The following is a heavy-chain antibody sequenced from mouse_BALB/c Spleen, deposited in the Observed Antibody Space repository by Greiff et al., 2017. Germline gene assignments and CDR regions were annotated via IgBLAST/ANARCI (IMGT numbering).Heavy chain of an antibody. CDR2: ISYSGST. J-gene: IGHJ2*01. V-gene: IGHV3-2*02. D-gene: IGHD2-3*01. CDR1: GYSITSDYA. Sequence: EVQLQQSGPGLVKPSQSLSLTCTVTGYSITSDYAWNWIRQFPGNKLEWMGYISYSGSTSYNPSLKSRISITRDTSKNQFFLQLNSVTTEDTATYYCARNYDGLDYWGQGTTLTVSS. CDR3: ARNYDGLDY.